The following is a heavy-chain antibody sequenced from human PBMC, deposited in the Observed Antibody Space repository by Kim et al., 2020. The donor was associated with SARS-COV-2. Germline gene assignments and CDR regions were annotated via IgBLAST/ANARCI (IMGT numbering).Heavy chain of an antibody. V-gene: IGHV1-8*01. CDR2: MNPKSGNT. Sequence: ASVKVSCKASGYTFIDYDINWVRQATGQGLEWMGWMNPKSGNTGYSEKFQGRVTMTRDTSMSTAYMELDSLTSEDTAVYYCARDSPVRLNSGIHRLWGFFDPGGQGTLVTVSS. CDR1: GYTFIDYD. D-gene: IGHD3-10*01. J-gene: IGHJ5*02. CDR3: ARDSPVRLNSGIHRLWGFFDP.